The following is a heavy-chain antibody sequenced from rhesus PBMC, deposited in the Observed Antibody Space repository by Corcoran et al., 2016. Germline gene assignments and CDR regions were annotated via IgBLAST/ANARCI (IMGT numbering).Heavy chain of an antibody. Sequence: QVTLKESGPALVKPTQTLMLTCTFPGCTLITSGMGVGGIRQPPGKALEWLASIYWDDDKYYSTSLKSRLTISKDTSKNQVVLTMTNMDPVDTATYYCARISSGWGDYWGQGVLVTVSS. CDR1: GCTLITSGMG. D-gene: IGHD6-31*01. CDR3: ARISSGWGDY. J-gene: IGHJ4*01. CDR2: IYWDDDK. V-gene: IGHV2S1*01.